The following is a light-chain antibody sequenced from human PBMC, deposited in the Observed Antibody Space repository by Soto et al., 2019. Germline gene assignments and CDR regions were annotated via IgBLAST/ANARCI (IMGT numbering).Light chain of an antibody. CDR2: GAS. Sequence: EIVMTQSPATLSVSPGERATLSCRASQSLSSNLAWYQQKPGQAPRLLIYGASTRATGIRARFSGSGSGTEFTLTISSLQSEDSAVYYCQQYHHWRTFGQGTKVEIK. CDR1: QSLSSN. J-gene: IGKJ1*01. CDR3: QQYHHWRT. V-gene: IGKV3-15*01.